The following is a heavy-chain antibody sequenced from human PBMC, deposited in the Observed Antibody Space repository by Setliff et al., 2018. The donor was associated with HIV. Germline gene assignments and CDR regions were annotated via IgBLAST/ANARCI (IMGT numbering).Heavy chain of an antibody. Sequence: ASVKVSCKASGGTFSSYITAWVRQAPGQGLEWVGGIHPIFGTTNYARDFMGRVSITADESTNTAYMELSSLRSDDSAIYYCARGIPRGTVFGVVGYFDYWGQGTPVTVSS. CDR1: GGTFSSYI. V-gene: IGHV1-69*13. J-gene: IGHJ4*02. CDR2: IHPIFGTT. CDR3: ARGIPRGTVFGVVGYFDY. D-gene: IGHD3-3*01.